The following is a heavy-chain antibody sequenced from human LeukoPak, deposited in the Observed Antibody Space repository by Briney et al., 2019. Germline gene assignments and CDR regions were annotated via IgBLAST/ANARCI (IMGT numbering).Heavy chain of an antibody. V-gene: IGHV1-69*13. J-gene: IGHJ4*02. CDR2: IIPIFGTA. CDR3: ARTSSGLYDSSGYYYA. CDR1: GYIFTGYY. D-gene: IGHD3-22*01. Sequence: SVKVSCKASGYIFTGYYMHWVRQAPGQGLEWMGGIIPIFGTANYAQKFRGRVTITADESTSTAYMELSSLRSEDTAVYYCARTSSGLYDSSGYYYAWGQGTLVTVSS.